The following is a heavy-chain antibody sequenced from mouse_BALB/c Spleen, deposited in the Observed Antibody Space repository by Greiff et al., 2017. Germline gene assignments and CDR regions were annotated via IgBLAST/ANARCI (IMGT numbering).Heavy chain of an antibody. Sequence: EVHLVESGGGLVQPGGSRKLSCAASGFTFSSFGMHWVRQAPEKGLEWVAYISSGSSTIYYADTVKGRFTISRDNPKNTLFLQMTSLRSEDTAMYYCARSGYGYVYAMDYWGQGTSVTVSS. V-gene: IGHV5-17*02. J-gene: IGHJ4*01. CDR2: ISSGSSTI. CDR1: GFTFSSFG. CDR3: ARSGYGYVYAMDY. D-gene: IGHD1-2*01.